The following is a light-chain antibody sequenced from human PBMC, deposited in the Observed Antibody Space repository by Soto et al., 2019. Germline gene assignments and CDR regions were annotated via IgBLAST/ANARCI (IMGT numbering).Light chain of an antibody. Sequence: DIQMTQSPSSLSASVGDRVTITCRASQNISSYLNWYQHKPGKAPNLLIYTASSLQSGVPSRFSGSGSGTDFTLTISSLQPEDFATYYCQQSYSSPPTFGQGTKVDIK. V-gene: IGKV1-39*01. CDR2: TAS. J-gene: IGKJ1*01. CDR3: QQSYSSPPT. CDR1: QNISSY.